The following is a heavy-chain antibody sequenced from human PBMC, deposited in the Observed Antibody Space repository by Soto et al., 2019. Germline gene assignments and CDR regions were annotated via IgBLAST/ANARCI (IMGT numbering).Heavy chain of an antibody. J-gene: IGHJ4*02. Sequence: QAQLVESGGGVVQPGRSQRLSCAASGFAFSSYGMHWVRQAPGTGLGWVAVISYDGSLQHYADSVKGRFTISRDNSKNMVLLQMSSLRAEDTAVYYCVSDRGYGHASVPYSWGQGTLVSVSS. CDR2: ISYDGSLQ. CDR1: GFAFSSYG. D-gene: IGHD5-18*01. V-gene: IGHV3-30*03. CDR3: VSDRGYGHASVPYS.